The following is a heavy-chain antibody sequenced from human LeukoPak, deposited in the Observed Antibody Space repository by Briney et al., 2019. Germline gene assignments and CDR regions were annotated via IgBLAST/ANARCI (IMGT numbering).Heavy chain of an antibody. CDR2: ISGSGGST. CDR3: AKDHVNTMIVAHAFDI. Sequence: TGGSLRLSCAASGFTFSSYAMSWVRQAPGKGLEWVSGISGSGGSTYYADSVKGRFTISRDNSKNTLYLQMNSLRAEDTAVYYCAKDHVNTMIVAHAFDIWGQRTMVTVSS. CDR1: GFTFSSYA. D-gene: IGHD3-22*01. V-gene: IGHV3-23*01. J-gene: IGHJ3*02.